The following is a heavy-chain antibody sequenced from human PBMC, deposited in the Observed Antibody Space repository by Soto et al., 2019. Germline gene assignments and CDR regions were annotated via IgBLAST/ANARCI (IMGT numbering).Heavy chain of an antibody. CDR1: GYTFTSYA. V-gene: IGHV1-3*01. CDR3: ARVIRDYYGSGSYYHPGSNYGMDV. D-gene: IGHD3-10*01. CDR2: INAGNGNT. Sequence: ASVKVSCKASGYTFTSYAMHWVRQAPGQRLEWMGWINAGNGNTKYSQKFQGRVTITRDTSASTAYMELSSLRSEDTAVYYCARVIRDYYGSGSYYHPGSNYGMDVWGQGTTVTVSS. J-gene: IGHJ6*02.